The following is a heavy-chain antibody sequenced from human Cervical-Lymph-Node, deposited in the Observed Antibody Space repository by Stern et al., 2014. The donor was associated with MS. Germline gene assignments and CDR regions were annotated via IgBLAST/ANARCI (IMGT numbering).Heavy chain of an antibody. Sequence: EVQLVESGAEVKKPGESLKLSCKASGYTFNNYWIAWVRQMPGKGLEWMGIIYPGDSDTRYSPSFQGQVTISVDKSISPAYLQWSSLKASDTAMYYCARSFRMDVWGQGTTVTVSS. V-gene: IGHV5-51*01. CDR2: IYPGDSDT. J-gene: IGHJ6*02. CDR1: GYTFNNYW. CDR3: ARSFRMDV.